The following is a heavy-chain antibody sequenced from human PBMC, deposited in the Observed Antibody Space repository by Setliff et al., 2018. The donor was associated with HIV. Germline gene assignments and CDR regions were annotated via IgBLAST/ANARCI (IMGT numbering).Heavy chain of an antibody. V-gene: IGHV4-39*01. CDR3: ARGNSLAGYSSGWPPRRSLRDWFDP. Sequence: SETLSLTCTVSGGSISNSRYYWSWIRQPPGKGLEWIGSIYYSGSTYYNPSLKSRVTISVDTSKNQFSLKLSSVTAADAAVYYCARGNSLAGYSSGWPPRRSLRDWFDPWGQGTLVTVSS. J-gene: IGHJ5*02. D-gene: IGHD6-19*01. CDR2: IYYSGST. CDR1: GGSISNSRYY.